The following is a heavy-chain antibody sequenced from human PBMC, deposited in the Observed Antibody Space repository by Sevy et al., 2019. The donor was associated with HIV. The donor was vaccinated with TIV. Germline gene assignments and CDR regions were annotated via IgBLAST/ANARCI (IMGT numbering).Heavy chain of an antibody. Sequence: QLGGPLRLSCVASQFNFDTYAIHWVRQAPGKGLEWVAMIWYDGSSKDYAESVKGRFAISRDNSQNTAFLQMNSLRAEDTGVYYCATNMVHAGAYDSYFNFRGQGSLVTVSS. D-gene: IGHD3-10*01. CDR2: IWYDGSSK. CDR1: QFNFDTYA. V-gene: IGHV3-33*01. J-gene: IGHJ4*02. CDR3: ATNMVHAGAYDSYFNF.